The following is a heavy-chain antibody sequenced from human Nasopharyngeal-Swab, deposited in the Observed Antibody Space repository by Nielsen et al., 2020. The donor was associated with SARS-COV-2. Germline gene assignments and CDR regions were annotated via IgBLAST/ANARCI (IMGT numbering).Heavy chain of an antibody. D-gene: IGHD3-16*01. CDR2: INDYEDRL. J-gene: IGHJ3*02. CDR3: VKDLRGRYGFES. V-gene: IGHV3-64D*06. CDR1: GFTFSIHA. Sequence: GESLKISCSASGFTFSIHAMHWVHQAPGKGLEYVSTINDYEDRLYYADSVKGRFTISRDNSKNTLYLQMSSLRPEDTAVYWCVKDLRGRYGFESWGQGTMVTVSS.